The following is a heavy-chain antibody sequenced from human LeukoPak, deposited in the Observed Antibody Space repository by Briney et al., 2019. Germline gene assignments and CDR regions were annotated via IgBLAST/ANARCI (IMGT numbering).Heavy chain of an antibody. CDR2: ISYDGSNK. CDR1: GFTFSSYG. Sequence: PGGSLRLSCAASGFTFSSYGMHWVRQAPGKGLEWVAVISYDGSNKYYADSVKGRFTISRDNSKNTLYLQMNSLRAEDTAVYYCAKDPFSGLVGAYSFDYWGQGTLVTVSS. J-gene: IGHJ4*02. CDR3: AKDPFSGLVGAYSFDY. D-gene: IGHD1-26*01. V-gene: IGHV3-30*18.